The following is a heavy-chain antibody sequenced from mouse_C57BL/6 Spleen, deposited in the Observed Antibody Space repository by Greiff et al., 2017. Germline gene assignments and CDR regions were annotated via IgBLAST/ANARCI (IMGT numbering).Heavy chain of an antibody. D-gene: IGHD1-1*01. CDR3: ARHYGKGYAMDY. Sequence: QVQLKQPGAELVRPGSSVKLSCKASGYTFTSYWMHWVKQRPIRGLEWIGNIDPSDSETHYNQKFKDKATLTVDKSSSTAYMQLSSLTSEDSAVXYCARHYGKGYAMDYWGQGTSVTVSS. CDR2: IDPSDSET. CDR1: GYTFTSYW. J-gene: IGHJ4*01. V-gene: IGHV1-52*01.